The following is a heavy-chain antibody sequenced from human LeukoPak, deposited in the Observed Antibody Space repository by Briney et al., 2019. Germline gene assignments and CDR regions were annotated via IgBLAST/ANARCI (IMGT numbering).Heavy chain of an antibody. CDR3: ARGDYGSDY. J-gene: IGHJ4*02. V-gene: IGHV3-53*01. Sequence: AGGSLRLSCAASGLTVTTNSMTSVRQAPGKGLEWVSVIYSGGYTYYADSVKGRFTISRDNSKNTLYLQMNSLRAEDTAIYYCARGDYGSDYRGQGTLVTVSS. CDR2: IYSGGYT. CDR1: GLTVTTNS. D-gene: IGHD4-17*01.